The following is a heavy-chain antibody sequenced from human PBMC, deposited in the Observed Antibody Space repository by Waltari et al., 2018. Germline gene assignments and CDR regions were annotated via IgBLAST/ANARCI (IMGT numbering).Heavy chain of an antibody. CDR3: AREAVVVPAAPNYYYYYRDV. Sequence: QVQLQESGPGLVKPSETLSLTCTVSGGSISSYYWSWIRQPPGKGLEWLGYIYYSGSTNYNPSLKSRVTISVDTSKNQFSLKLSSVTAADTAVYYCAREAVVVPAAPNYYYYYRDVWGKGTTVTVSS. J-gene: IGHJ6*03. D-gene: IGHD2-2*01. CDR2: IYYSGST. V-gene: IGHV4-59*01. CDR1: GGSISSYY.